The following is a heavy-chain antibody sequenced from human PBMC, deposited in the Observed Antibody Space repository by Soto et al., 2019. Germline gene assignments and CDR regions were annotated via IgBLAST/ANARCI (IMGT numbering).Heavy chain of an antibody. CDR2: IDPTDSYT. Sequence: PGESLKISCKGSGYSFTSYWISWVRQMPGKGLEWMGRIDPTDSYTNYSPSFQGHVTISSDKSISTAYLQWSSLKASDTAMYYCARHRAYYYSSGTDYWGQGTLVTVSS. J-gene: IGHJ4*02. D-gene: IGHD3-10*01. V-gene: IGHV5-10-1*01. CDR3: ARHRAYYYSSGTDY. CDR1: GYSFTSYW.